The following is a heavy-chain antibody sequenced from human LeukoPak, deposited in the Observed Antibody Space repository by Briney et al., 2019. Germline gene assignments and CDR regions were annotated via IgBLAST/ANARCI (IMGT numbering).Heavy chain of an antibody. D-gene: IGHD7-27*01. CDR1: GFTFSSYG. J-gene: IGHJ4*02. V-gene: IGHV3-7*04. CDR2: IKQDGSET. Sequence: GRSLRLSCAASGFTFSSYGMHWVRQAPGKGLEWVANIKQDGSETYYVDSVKGRFTISRDNAKNSLYLQMNSLRAEDTAVYYCARDSNWGSDCWGQGTLVTVSS. CDR3: ARDSNWGSDC.